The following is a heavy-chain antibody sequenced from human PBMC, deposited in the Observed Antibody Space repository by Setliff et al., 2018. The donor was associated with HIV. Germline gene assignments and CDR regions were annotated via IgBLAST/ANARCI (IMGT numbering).Heavy chain of an antibody. Sequence: GGSLRLSCAASGFTFSSYWMHWVRQAPGKGLVWVSRIHGDGSSTSYADSVKGRFTISRDNAKNTLYLQMNSLRAEDTAVYYCARKGRLRERPCTYYYYGMDVWGQGTTVTVS. D-gene: IGHD5-12*01. V-gene: IGHV3-74*01. CDR1: GFTFSSYW. CDR2: IHGDGSST. CDR3: ARKGRLRERPCTYYYYGMDV. J-gene: IGHJ6*02.